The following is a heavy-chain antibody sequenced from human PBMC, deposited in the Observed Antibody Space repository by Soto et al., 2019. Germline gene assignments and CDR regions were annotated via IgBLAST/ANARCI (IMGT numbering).Heavy chain of an antibody. D-gene: IGHD2-15*01. CDR1: GFTFSSYG. CDR2: IWYDGSNK. CDR3: ARDSGYCSGGSCPSLFYYYYGMDV. Sequence: VGSLRLSCAASGFTFSSYGMHWVRQAPGKGLEWVAVIWYDGSNKYYADSVKGRFTISRDNSKNTLYLQMNSLRAEDTAVYYCARDSGYCSGGSCPSLFYYYYGMDVWGQGTTVTVSS. V-gene: IGHV3-33*01. J-gene: IGHJ6*02.